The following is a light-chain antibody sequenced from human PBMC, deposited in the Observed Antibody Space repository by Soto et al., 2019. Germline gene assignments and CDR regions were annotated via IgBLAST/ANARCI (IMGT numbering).Light chain of an antibody. Sequence: DIQMTQSPSSLSASVGDRVTITCRASQGVNNYLAWYQQKPGKVPQLLIYSASTLHPGVPSRFSGSGSGTDFTLTISSLLPEDVATYYCQKFNSAPFTFGPGTKVDIK. J-gene: IGKJ3*01. CDR2: SAS. V-gene: IGKV1-27*01. CDR3: QKFNSAPFT. CDR1: QGVNNY.